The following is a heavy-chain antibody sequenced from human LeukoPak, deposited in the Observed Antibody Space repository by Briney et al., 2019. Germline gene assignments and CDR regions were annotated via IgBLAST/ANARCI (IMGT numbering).Heavy chain of an antibody. Sequence: SETLSLTCTVSGGSISSYYWSWIRQPPGKGLEWIGYIYYSGSTNYNPSLKSRVTISVDTSKNQFSLKLSSVTAADTAVYYCARGIVGATRPIDYWGQGTLVTVSS. CDR3: ARGIVGATRPIDY. D-gene: IGHD1-26*01. CDR2: IYYSGST. V-gene: IGHV4-59*01. J-gene: IGHJ4*02. CDR1: GGSISSYY.